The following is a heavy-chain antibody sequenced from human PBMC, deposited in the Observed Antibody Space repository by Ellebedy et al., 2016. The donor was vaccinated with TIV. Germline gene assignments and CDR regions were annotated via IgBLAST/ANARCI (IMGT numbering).Heavy chain of an antibody. J-gene: IGHJ4*02. Sequence: GESLKISXAASGLNFSDYTMNWVRQAPGKGLEWISYISGSTGPIHYADSVKGRFTISRDNSKNTLYLQINSLRTEDTATYFCARELDYWGQGTLVTVSS. CDR2: ISGSTGPI. CDR3: ARELDY. CDR1: GLNFSDYT. V-gene: IGHV3-48*01.